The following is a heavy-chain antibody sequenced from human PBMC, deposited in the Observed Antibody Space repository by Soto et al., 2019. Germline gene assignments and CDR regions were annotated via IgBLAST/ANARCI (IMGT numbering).Heavy chain of an antibody. Sequence: KLSETLSLTCAVSGGSISSGGYSWSWIRQPPGKGLEWIGYIYYSGSTNYNPSLKSRVTISVDTSKNQFSLKLSSVTAADTAVYYCARASGSYYQFDYWGQGTLVTVSS. D-gene: IGHD1-26*01. CDR1: GGSISSGGYS. J-gene: IGHJ4*02. CDR2: IYYSGST. V-gene: IGHV4-61*08. CDR3: ARASGSYYQFDY.